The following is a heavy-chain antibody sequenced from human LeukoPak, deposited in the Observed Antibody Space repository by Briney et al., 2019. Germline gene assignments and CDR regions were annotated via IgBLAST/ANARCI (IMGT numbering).Heavy chain of an antibody. J-gene: IGHJ5*01. V-gene: IGHV3-74*01. CDR3: ARVRDSSSWYVS. Sequence: GGSLRLSCAASGFTFSSYWMHWVRQAPGKGLVWVSRINSDGSSTSYADSVKGRFTISRDNAKNTLYLQMNSLRAEDTAVYYCARVRDSSSWYVSWGQGTLVTVSS. D-gene: IGHD6-13*01. CDR1: GFTFSSYW. CDR2: INSDGSST.